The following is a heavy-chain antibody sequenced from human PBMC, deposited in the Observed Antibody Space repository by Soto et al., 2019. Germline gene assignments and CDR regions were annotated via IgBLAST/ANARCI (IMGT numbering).Heavy chain of an antibody. CDR2: INHSGST. CDR1: GGSFSGYY. D-gene: IGHD6-19*01. Sequence: SETLSLTCAVYGGSFSGYYWSWIRQPPGKGLEWIGEINHSGSTNYNPSLKSRVTISVDTSKNQFSLKLSSVTAADTAVYYCARGRIAVNLVFDYWGQGTLVTVSS. J-gene: IGHJ4*02. CDR3: ARGRIAVNLVFDY. V-gene: IGHV4-34*01.